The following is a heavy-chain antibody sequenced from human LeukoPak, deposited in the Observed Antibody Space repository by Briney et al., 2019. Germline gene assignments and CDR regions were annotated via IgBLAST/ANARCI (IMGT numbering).Heavy chain of an antibody. Sequence: SETLSLTCAVDGGSFSGYYWSWIRQPPGKGLEWIGEINHSGSTNYNPSLKSRVTISVDTSKNQFSLKLSSVTAADTAVYYCARRPGYIAYGEHDYWGQGTLVTVSS. D-gene: IGHD5-12*01. CDR3: ARRPGYIAYGEHDY. CDR1: GGSFSGYY. CDR2: INHSGST. V-gene: IGHV4-34*01. J-gene: IGHJ4*02.